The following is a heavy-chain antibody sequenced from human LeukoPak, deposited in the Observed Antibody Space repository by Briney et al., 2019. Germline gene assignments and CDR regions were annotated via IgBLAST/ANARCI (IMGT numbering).Heavy chain of an antibody. V-gene: IGHV1-46*01. J-gene: IGHJ3*02. CDR1: GYTFTSYY. CDR3: ASLPYYDILTGYHGWDAFDI. D-gene: IGHD3-9*01. CDR2: INPRGGST. Sequence: ASVKVSCKASGYTFTSYYMHWVRQAPGQGLEWMRIINPRGGSTSDAQKFQGRVTMTRDTSTSTVYMELSSLRSEDTAVYYCASLPYYDILTGYHGWDAFDIWGQGTMVTVSS.